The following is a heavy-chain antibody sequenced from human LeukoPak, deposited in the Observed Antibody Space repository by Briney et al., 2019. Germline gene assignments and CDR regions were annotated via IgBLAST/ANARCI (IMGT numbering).Heavy chain of an antibody. CDR1: GFTFSSYA. CDR3: AKDLYCDILTGYNDY. V-gene: IGHV3-23*01. CDR2: ISGSGGST. J-gene: IGHJ4*02. D-gene: IGHD3-9*01. Sequence: GGSLRLSCAASGFTFSSYAMSWVRQAPGKGLEWVSAISGSGGSTYYADSVKGRFTISRDNSKNTLYLQMNSLRAEDTAVYYCAKDLYCDILTGYNDYWGQGTLVTVSS.